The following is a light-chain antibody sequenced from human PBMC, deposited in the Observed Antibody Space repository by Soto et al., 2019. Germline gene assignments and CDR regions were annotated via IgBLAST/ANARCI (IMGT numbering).Light chain of an antibody. J-gene: IGKJ5*01. V-gene: IGKV3-20*01. CDR3: QQYGASIT. Sequence: EIVMTQSPDTLFVSLGEGATLSCRASQSVSSHLAWYQHKPGQAPRLLIYGASSRATGIPDRFSGSGSGTDFTLTISRLEPEDFAVYYCQQYGASITFGQGTRLEIK. CDR1: QSVSSH. CDR2: GAS.